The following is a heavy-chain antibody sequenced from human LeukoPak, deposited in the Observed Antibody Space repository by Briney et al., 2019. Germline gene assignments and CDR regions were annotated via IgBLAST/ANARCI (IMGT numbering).Heavy chain of an antibody. J-gene: IGHJ4*02. D-gene: IGHD5-18*01. CDR2: ISGNGGST. V-gene: IGHV3-64*04. CDR3: SRSAQPGKIQLWCVD. Sequence: GGSLRLSCSASGFTFSNYAMHWVRQTPGKGLEYVSAISGNGGSTYYPDSVKGRVTISRDNAKNSLYLQMNSLRAEDTAVYFCSRSAQPGKIQLWCVDWGQGTLVTVSS. CDR1: GFTFSNYA.